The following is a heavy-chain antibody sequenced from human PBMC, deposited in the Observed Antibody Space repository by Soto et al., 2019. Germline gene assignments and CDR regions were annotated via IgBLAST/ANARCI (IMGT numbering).Heavy chain of an antibody. CDR2: IKSDGSSI. Sequence: EVQLVESGGGLVQPGGSLRLSCAASGFTFSNYWMHWVRQVPGKGLVWVSRIKSDGSSISYADSVKGRFTISRENARNTLYLQMNSLRAEDAAVYYCARRGFSGSGTYIQGDYWGQGTLVTVSA. CDR1: GFTFSNYW. D-gene: IGHD3-10*01. V-gene: IGHV3-74*01. J-gene: IGHJ4*02. CDR3: ARRGFSGSGTYIQGDY.